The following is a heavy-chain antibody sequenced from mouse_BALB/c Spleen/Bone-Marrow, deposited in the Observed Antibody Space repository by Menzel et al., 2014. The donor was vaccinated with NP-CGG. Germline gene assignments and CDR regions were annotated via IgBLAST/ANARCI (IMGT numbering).Heavy chain of an antibody. CDR1: GFNIKDTY. V-gene: IGHV14-3*02. Sequence: VQLKQSGAELVKPGASVKLSCTASGFNIKDTYMHWVKQRPEQGLEWIGRIDPANGDTKYDPKFQGKATITADTSSNTAYLQLSSLTSEDTAVYYCARYLIFYDYDEAMDYRGQATPFTVSS. CDR3: ARYLIFYDYDEAMDY. D-gene: IGHD2-4*01. CDR2: IDPANGDT. J-gene: IGHJ4*01.